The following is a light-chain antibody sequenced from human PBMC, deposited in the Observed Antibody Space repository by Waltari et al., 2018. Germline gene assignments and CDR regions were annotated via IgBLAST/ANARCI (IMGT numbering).Light chain of an antibody. CDR1: SSNIGNNA. CDR3: ATWDDSLNGGV. CDR2: DDS. V-gene: IGLV1-36*01. J-gene: IGLJ3*02. Sequence: QSVLTQPPSVSEAPRQRVTISCSGSSSNIGNNAVHWYQQLPGKAPRLLIYDDSLLASGVSDRFSGSKSGTSASLAISGLQSEDEALYYCATWDDSLNGGVFGGGTKLTVL.